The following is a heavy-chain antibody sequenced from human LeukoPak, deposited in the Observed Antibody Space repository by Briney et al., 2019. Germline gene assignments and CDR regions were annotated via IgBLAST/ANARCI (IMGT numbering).Heavy chain of an antibody. CDR3: ARAETYYYDSSGPFDY. CDR2: IYHSGST. D-gene: IGHD3-22*01. Sequence: SETLSLTCTVSGGSISSGGYYWSWIRQPPGKGLEWIGYIYHSGSTYYNPSLKSRVTISVDRSKNQFSLKLSSVTAADTAVYYCARAETYYYDSSGPFDYWGQGTLVTVSS. J-gene: IGHJ4*02. V-gene: IGHV4-30-2*01. CDR1: GGSISSGGYY.